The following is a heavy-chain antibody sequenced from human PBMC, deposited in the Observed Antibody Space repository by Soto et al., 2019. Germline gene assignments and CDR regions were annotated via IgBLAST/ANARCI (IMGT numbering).Heavy chain of an antibody. CDR1: GGTFSSYA. J-gene: IGHJ4*02. V-gene: IGHV1-69*12. CDR3: AGVGGGYSYGFVDD. D-gene: IGHD5-18*01. Sequence: QVQLVQSGAEVKKPGSSVKVSCKASGGTFSSYAISWVRQAPGQGLEWMGGIIPIFGTANYAQKFQGRVTITADEATSTAYRGLSSLRSEDTAVYYCAGVGGGYSYGFVDDWGQGTLVTVSS. CDR2: IIPIFGTA.